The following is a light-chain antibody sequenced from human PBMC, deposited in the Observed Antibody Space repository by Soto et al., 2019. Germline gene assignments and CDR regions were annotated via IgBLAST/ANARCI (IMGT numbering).Light chain of an antibody. CDR2: GSG. CDR3: KSYAGSNTYV. CDR1: SSNIGASYD. Sequence: SVLTQPPSVSGAPGRRVTISCAGSSSNIGASYDVHWYQQLPGTAPKVVIYGSGNRPSGVPDRFSGSKSGNTASLTVSGLQAADEADYFCKSYAGSNTYVFGSRTKV. V-gene: IGLV1-40*01. J-gene: IGLJ1*01.